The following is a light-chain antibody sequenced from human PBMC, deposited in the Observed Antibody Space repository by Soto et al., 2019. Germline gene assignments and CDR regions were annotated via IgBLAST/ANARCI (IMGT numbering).Light chain of an antibody. J-gene: IGKJ1*01. CDR2: GAS. V-gene: IGKV3-20*01. CDR1: QSVNSAY. Sequence: DIVLTQSPGTLSLSPGERATLSCRASQSVNSAYLAWYQQKPGQAPRLLIYGASTRATGIPDRFSGSGSGTDFTLTISRLEPEDLAVYYCQQYGNSPPWTFGQGTKVELK. CDR3: QQYGNSPPWT.